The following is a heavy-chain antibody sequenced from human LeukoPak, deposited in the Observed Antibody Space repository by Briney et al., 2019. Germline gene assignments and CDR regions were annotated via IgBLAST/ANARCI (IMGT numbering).Heavy chain of an antibody. J-gene: IGHJ3*02. CDR3: ARSAVHIVVVPSPEDI. CDR1: GGSISSGGYY. D-gene: IGHD2-2*01. Sequence: SETLSLTCTVSGGSISSGGYYWSWIRQPPGKGLEWIGYIYHSGSTYYNPSLKSRVTISVDRSKNQFSLKLSSVTAADTAVYYCARSAVHIVVVPSPEDIWGQGTMVTVSS. V-gene: IGHV4-30-2*01. CDR2: IYHSGST.